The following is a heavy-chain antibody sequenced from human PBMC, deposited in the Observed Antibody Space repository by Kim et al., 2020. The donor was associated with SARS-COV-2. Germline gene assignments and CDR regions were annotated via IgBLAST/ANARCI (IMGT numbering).Heavy chain of an antibody. CDR3: TRGYTSSWYDY. D-gene: IGHD6-13*01. CDR2: IWYDGSKE. CDR1: GFNFSIYG. J-gene: IGHJ4*02. Sequence: GGSLRLSCAASGFNFSIYGMHGVRQAPGKGLEWVAVIWYDGSKEYYADSVKGRFTISRDNSKNTVFLQMNSLRAEDTAVYYCTRGYTSSWYDYWGQGTLVTVSS. V-gene: IGHV3-33*01.